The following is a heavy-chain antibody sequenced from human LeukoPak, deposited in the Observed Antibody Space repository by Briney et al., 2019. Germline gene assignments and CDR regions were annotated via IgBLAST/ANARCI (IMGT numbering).Heavy chain of an antibody. Sequence: PGGSLRLSCAASGFTFSSYEMNWVRQAPGKGLEWVGRIKAKAHGGTIEYAAPVKGRFTISRDDSKNTLYLQMNSLKTEDTAVYYCTKQEEMATIRDDYWGQGTLVTVSS. CDR1: GFTFSSYE. V-gene: IGHV3-15*01. CDR3: TKQEEMATIRDDY. J-gene: IGHJ4*02. CDR2: IKAKAHGGTI. D-gene: IGHD5-24*01.